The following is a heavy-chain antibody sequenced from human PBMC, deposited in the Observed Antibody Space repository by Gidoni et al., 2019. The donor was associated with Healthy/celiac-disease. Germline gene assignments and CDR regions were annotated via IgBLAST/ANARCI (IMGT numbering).Heavy chain of an antibody. CDR1: GGSISSSSYY. V-gene: IGHV4-39*01. J-gene: IGHJ6*02. Sequence: QLQLQESGPGLVKPSETLSLTCTVSGGSISSSSYYWGWIRQPPGKGLEWIGSIYYSGSTYYNPSLKSRVTISVDTSKNQFSLKLSSVTAADTAVYYCARVLYYYYGMDVWGQGTTVTVSS. CDR3: ARVLYYYYGMDV. D-gene: IGHD3-3*01. CDR2: IYYSGST.